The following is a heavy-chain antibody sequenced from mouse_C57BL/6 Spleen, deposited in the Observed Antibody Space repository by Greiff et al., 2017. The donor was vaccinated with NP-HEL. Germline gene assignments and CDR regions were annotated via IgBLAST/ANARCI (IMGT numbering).Heavy chain of an antibody. V-gene: IGHV1-69*01. D-gene: IGHD3-2*02. CDR2: IDPSDSYT. CDR1: GYTFTSYW. CDR3: ARPQTAQATWFAY. Sequence: QVQLQQPGAELVMPGASVKLSCKASGYTFTSYWMHWVKRRPGQGLEWIGEIDPSDSYTNYNQKFKGKSTLTVDKSSSTAYMQLSSLTSEDSAVYYCARPQTAQATWFAYWGQGTLVTVSA. J-gene: IGHJ3*01.